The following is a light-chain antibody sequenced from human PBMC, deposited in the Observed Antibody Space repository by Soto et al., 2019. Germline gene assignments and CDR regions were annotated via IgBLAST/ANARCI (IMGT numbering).Light chain of an antibody. CDR2: EVS. V-gene: IGLV2-14*01. CDR1: SSDVGAYHY. J-gene: IGLJ1*01. CDR3: SSYTSSSTLV. Sequence: QSALTQPASVSGSPGQSITISCTGTSSDVGAYHYVSWYQHHPGKAPKLLIYEVSNRPSGVSIRFSGSKSGNTASLTISGLQAEDEADFYCSSYTSSSTLVFGTGTKLTVL.